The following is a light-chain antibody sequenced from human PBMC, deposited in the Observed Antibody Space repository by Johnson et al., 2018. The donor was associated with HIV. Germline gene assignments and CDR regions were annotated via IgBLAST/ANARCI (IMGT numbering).Light chain of an antibody. CDR3: GTWDSSLSSYV. CDR1: SSNIGNNY. Sequence: QSVLTQPPSVSAAPGQKVTISCSGRSSNIGNNYVSWYQQLPGTAPKFFIYENDKRPSGIPDRFSGSTSGTSATLGITGLQTGDEADYYCGTWDSSLSSYVFGTGTNVTVL. J-gene: IGLJ1*01. V-gene: IGLV1-51*02. CDR2: END.